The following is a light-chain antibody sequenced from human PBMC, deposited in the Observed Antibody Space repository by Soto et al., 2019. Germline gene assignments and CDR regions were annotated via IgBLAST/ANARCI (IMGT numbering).Light chain of an antibody. CDR2: EVS. J-gene: IGLJ1*01. Sequence: QSALTQPASVSGSPGRSITISCTGTSSDVGGYIYVSWYQQHPGKAPKLMIYEVSNRPSGVSNRFSGSKSGNTASLTISGLQAEDEADYYCSSYSRSTFYVFGTATKVTV. CDR1: SSDVGGYIY. CDR3: SSYSRSTFYV. V-gene: IGLV2-14*01.